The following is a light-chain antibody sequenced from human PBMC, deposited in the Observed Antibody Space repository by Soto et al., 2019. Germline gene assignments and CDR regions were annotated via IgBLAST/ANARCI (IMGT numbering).Light chain of an antibody. J-gene: IGLJ2*01. Sequence: QSVLTQPPSVSGAPGQRATISCTGSSSNIGAGYDVHWYQHLPGTAPKLLIYGNSNRPSGVPDRFSGSKSGTSASLAITGLQAEDEADYYCQSYDSSLSGSVFGGGTKLTVL. CDR1: SSNIGAGYD. CDR3: QSYDSSLSGSV. CDR2: GNS. V-gene: IGLV1-40*01.